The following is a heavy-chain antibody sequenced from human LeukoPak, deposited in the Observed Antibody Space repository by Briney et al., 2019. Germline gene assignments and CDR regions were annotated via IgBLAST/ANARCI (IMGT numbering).Heavy chain of an antibody. CDR1: GGSISSGGYS. CDR2: IYHSGST. V-gene: IGHV4-30-2*01. D-gene: IGHD3-10*01. CDR3: ARGPNPMVRGVTLFDY. J-gene: IGHJ4*02. Sequence: SGTLSLTCAVSGGSISSGGYSWSWIRQPPGKGLEWIGYIYHSGSTYYNPSLKSRVTISVDRSKNQFSLKLSSVTAADTAVYYCARGPNPMVRGVTLFDYWGQGTLVTVSS.